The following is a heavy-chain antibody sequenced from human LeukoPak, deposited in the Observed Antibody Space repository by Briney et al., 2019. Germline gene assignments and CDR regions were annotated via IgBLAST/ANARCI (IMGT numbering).Heavy chain of an antibody. CDR1: GFTFSNYG. CDR2: ISSDGSEE. J-gene: IGHJ4*02. Sequence: GGSLRLSCAASGFTFSNYGMHWVRPAQGKGLEWVAVISSDGSEEYYADSVKGRFTISRDNSKNTLYLQMNSLRVEDTAVYYCAKDKGREGDYWGQGNLVTVSS. D-gene: IGHD1-26*01. V-gene: IGHV3-30*18. CDR3: AKDKGREGDY.